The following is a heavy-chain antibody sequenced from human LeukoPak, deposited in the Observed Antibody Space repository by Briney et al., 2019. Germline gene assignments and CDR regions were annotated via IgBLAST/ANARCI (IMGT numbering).Heavy chain of an antibody. CDR2: LSGDGSST. V-gene: IGHV3-74*03. CDR3: ARASTTVPNLLDN. D-gene: IGHD4-17*01. CDR1: GFTFSTYW. Sequence: GGSLTLSCVVSGFTFSTYWMHWVRQAPGKGLLWVSRLSGDGSSTAYADSLKGRFTISRDNAKHALYLQMNSLRAEDTAVYFCARASTTVPNLLDNWGQGTLVTVSS. J-gene: IGHJ4*02.